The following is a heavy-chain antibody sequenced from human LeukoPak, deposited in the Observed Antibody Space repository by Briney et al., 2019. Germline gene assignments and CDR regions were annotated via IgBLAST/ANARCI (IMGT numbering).Heavy chain of an antibody. CDR1: GYTFTSFD. CDR3: ARAEQWSNTFDY. D-gene: IGHD1-14*01. Sequence: ASVKVSCKASGYTFTSFDIHWVRQATGQGLEWMGWMNPNSGKTGYGQKFQGRVTVTMDTSINTAYMELSSLRSEDTAVYYCARAEQWSNTFDYWGQGTLITVSS. V-gene: IGHV1-8*03. J-gene: IGHJ4*02. CDR2: MNPNSGKT.